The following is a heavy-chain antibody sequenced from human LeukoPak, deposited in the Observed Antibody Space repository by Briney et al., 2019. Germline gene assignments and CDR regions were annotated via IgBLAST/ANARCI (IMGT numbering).Heavy chain of an antibody. CDR2: INPSGGST. CDR3: ASPRAYEKYYFDY. D-gene: IGHD3-3*01. Sequence: ASVKVSCKASGYTFTGYYMHRVRQAPGQGLEWMGIINPSGGSTSYAQKFQGRVTMTRDTSTSTVYMELSSLRSEDTAVYYCASPRAYEKYYFDYWGQGTLVTVSS. J-gene: IGHJ4*02. CDR1: GYTFTGYY. V-gene: IGHV1-46*01.